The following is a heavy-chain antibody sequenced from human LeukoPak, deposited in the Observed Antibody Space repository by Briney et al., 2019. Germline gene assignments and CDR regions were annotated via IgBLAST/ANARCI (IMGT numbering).Heavy chain of an antibody. CDR2: IYYSGST. Sequence: PSETLSLTCTVSGGSISSYYWSWIRQPPGKGLEWIGYIYYSGSTNYNPSLKSRVTISVGTSKNQFSLKLSSVTAADTAVYYCARQDPYYDFWSGYSSFDYWGQGTLVTVSS. CDR3: ARQDPYYDFWSGYSSFDY. J-gene: IGHJ4*02. D-gene: IGHD3-3*01. V-gene: IGHV4-59*01. CDR1: GGSISSYY.